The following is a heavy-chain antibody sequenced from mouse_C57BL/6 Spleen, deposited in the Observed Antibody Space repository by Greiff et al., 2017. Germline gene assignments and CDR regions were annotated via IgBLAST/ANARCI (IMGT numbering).Heavy chain of an antibody. CDR2: IDPSDSET. D-gene: IGHD1-1*01. J-gene: IGHJ2*01. V-gene: IGHV1-52*01. CDR1: GYTFTSYW. Sequence: QVQLQQPGAELVRPGSSVKLSCKASGYTFTSYWMHWVKQRPIQGLEWIGNIDPSDSETHYNQKFKDKATLTVDKSSSTAYMQLSSLTSEDSAVYDCARGGYGSSPYYFDYWGQGTTLTVSS. CDR3: ARGGYGSSPYYFDY.